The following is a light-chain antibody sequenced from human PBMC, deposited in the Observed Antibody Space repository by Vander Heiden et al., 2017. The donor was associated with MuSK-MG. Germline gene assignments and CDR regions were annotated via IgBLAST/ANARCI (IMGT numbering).Light chain of an antibody. V-gene: IGKV2-28*01. CDR1: QSLLHSNGYNY. CDR2: LGS. J-gene: IGKJ2*01. Sequence: EIVMAQSPLCLPVTPGQPPSISCRSSQSLLHSNGYNYLDWYLQKPGQAPQLLIYLGSNRASGVPDRFRGSGSGTDFTLKISRVEAEDVGVYYCRQALQTPYTFGQGTKLEIK. CDR3: RQALQTPYT.